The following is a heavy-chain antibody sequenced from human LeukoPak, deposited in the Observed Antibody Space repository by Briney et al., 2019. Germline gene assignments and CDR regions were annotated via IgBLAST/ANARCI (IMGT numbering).Heavy chain of an antibody. J-gene: IGHJ4*02. CDR2: ISGSGGRT. CDR3: AKRGVVIRVILVGFHKEANYFDS. D-gene: IGHD2-15*01. V-gene: IGHV3-23*01. Sequence: PGGSLRLSWAVSGITLSNYGMSWVRQAPGKGLEWVAGISGSGGRTNYGDSVEGRFTISRDNHKNTLSLKMHSLRVEDPAVNFCAKRGVVIRVILVGFHKEANYFDSWGQGVLVTVSS. CDR1: GITLSNYG.